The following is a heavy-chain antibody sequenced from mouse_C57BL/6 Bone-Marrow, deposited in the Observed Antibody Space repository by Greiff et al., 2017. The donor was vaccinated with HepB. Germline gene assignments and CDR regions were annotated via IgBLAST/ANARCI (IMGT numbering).Heavy chain of an antibody. J-gene: IGHJ3*01. V-gene: IGHV1-81*01. D-gene: IGHD5-1*01. CDR3: AREWSTLFAY. Sequence: VQLQQSGAELARPGASVKLSCKASGYTFTSYGISWVKQRTGQGLEWIGEIYPRSGNTYYNEKFKGKATLTADKSSSTAYMELRSLTSEDSAGYFCAREWSTLFAYWGQGTLVTVSA. CDR1: GYTFTSYG. CDR2: IYPRSGNT.